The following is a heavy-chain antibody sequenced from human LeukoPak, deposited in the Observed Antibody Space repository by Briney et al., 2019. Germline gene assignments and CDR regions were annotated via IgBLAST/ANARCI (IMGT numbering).Heavy chain of an antibody. Sequence: GGSLRLSCAASGFSVSSNYMTWVRQAPGKGLEWVSVIYSGGSTYYADSVKGRFTISRDTAKNTLYLQMGSLRAEDTAVYYCGKLKSSGYLIEYWGQGILVTVSS. J-gene: IGHJ4*02. D-gene: IGHD3-22*01. CDR1: GFSVSSNY. CDR3: GKLKSSGYLIEY. CDR2: IYSGGST. V-gene: IGHV3-53*01.